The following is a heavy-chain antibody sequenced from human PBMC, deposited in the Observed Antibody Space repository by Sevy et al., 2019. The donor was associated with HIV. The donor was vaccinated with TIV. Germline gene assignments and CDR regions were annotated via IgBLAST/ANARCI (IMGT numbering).Heavy chain of an antibody. J-gene: IGHJ6*02. CDR1: GFTFSSYA. CDR2: ISYDRSNK. CDR3: ARDKVITASTYYYYGMDV. V-gene: IGHV3-30-3*01. D-gene: IGHD1-20*01. Sequence: GGSLRLSCAASGFTFSSYAMHWIRQAPGKGLEWVAVISYDRSNKYYADSVKGRFTIFRDNSKNTLYLQMNSLRAEDMDVHYCARDKVITASTYYYYGMDVWGQGTLVTVSS.